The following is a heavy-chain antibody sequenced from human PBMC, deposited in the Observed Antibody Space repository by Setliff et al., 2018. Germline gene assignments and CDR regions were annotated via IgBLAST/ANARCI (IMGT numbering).Heavy chain of an antibody. CDR3: ARDWRDYGAMGY. Sequence: ASVKVSCKASGGTFSSYDISWVRQAPGQGLEWMGWINAGNGNTKYSQKFQGRVTITRDTSASTAYMELSSLRSEDTAVYYCARDWRDYGAMGYWGQGTLVTVSS. CDR2: INAGNGNT. D-gene: IGHD4-17*01. J-gene: IGHJ4*02. V-gene: IGHV1-3*01. CDR1: GGTFSSYD.